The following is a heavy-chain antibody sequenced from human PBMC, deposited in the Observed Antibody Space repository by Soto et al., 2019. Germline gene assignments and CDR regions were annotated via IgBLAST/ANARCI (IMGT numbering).Heavy chain of an antibody. V-gene: IGHV3-48*01. Sequence: GGSLRLSCAASGFTFSSYSMNWVRQAPGKGLEWVSYISSSSSTIYYADSVKGRFTISRDNAKNSLYLQMNSLRAEDTAVYYCAREGLRFLEWLLDEGYTDDYWGQGTLVTVSS. CDR2: ISSSSSTI. D-gene: IGHD3-3*01. J-gene: IGHJ4*02. CDR1: GFTFSSYS. CDR3: AREGLRFLEWLLDEGYTDDY.